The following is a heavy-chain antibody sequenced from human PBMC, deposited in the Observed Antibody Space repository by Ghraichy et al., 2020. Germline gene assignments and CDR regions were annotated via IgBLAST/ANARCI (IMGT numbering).Heavy chain of an antibody. Sequence: SETLSLTCTVSGGSISSSSYYWGWIRQPPGKGLEWIGSIYYSGSTYYNPSLKSRVTISVDTSKNQFSLKLSSVTAADTAVYYCARHPSRGYSCYDWGTTVTTSFDYWGQGTLVTVSS. V-gene: IGHV4-39*01. D-gene: IGHD5-12*01. CDR3: ARHPSRGYSCYDWGTTVTTSFDY. CDR2: IYYSGST. CDR1: GGSISSSSYY. J-gene: IGHJ4*02.